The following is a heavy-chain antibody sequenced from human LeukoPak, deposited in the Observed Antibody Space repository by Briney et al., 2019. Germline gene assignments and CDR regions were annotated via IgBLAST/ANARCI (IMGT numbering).Heavy chain of an antibody. V-gene: IGHV1-18*01. D-gene: IGHD2-21*02. CDR3: ARDLYCGGDCYGGGVYYYGMDV. CDR1: AYTFTRYG. Sequence: ASVKVSCKASAYTFTRYGISWVRQATGQGLEWMGWISGYNGNTNYAEKLQGRVTMTTDTYTSTAYMELRSLRSDDTAVYYCARDLYCGGDCYGGGVYYYGMDVWGQGTTVTVSS. J-gene: IGHJ6*02. CDR2: ISGYNGNT.